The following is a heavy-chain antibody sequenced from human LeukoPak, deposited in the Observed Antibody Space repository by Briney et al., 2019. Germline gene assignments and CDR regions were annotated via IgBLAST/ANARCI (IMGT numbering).Heavy chain of an antibody. V-gene: IGHV3-33*01. D-gene: IGHD3-16*02. Sequence: PGRSLRLSCAASGFTFSSYGMHWVRQAPGKGLEWVAVIWYDGSNKYYADSVKGRFTISRDNSKNTLYLQMNSQRAEDTAVYYCAREGITFGGVIDYWGQGTLVTVSS. CDR1: GFTFSSYG. CDR2: IWYDGSNK. J-gene: IGHJ4*02. CDR3: AREGITFGGVIDY.